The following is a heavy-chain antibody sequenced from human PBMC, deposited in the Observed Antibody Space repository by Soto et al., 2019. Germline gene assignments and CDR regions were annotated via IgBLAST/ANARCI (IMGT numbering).Heavy chain of an antibody. CDR1: GFTFSDFA. D-gene: IGHD2-2*03. Sequence: EVQVLESGGGVVQPGGSLRLSCAAPGFTFSDFAMSWVRQAPGKGLEWVSRIYGGGNGPHYADYVKGRVTISRDNSKNTLYLQMNSLRAEDTAVYYCAKMEGMDPWAYSFDYWGQGTLVTVSS. J-gene: IGHJ4*02. V-gene: IGHV3-23*01. CDR2: IYGGGNGP. CDR3: AKMEGMDPWAYSFDY.